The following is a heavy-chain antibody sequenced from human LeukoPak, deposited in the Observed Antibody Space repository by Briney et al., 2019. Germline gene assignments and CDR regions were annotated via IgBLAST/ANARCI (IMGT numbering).Heavy chain of an antibody. CDR3: ARPLAGHDAFDI. D-gene: IGHD7-27*01. V-gene: IGHV3-53*01. J-gene: IGHJ3*02. Sequence: GGSLRLSCAASGFTVSSNYMSWVRQAPGKGLEWVSVIYSGGSTYYADSVKGRFTISRDNSKNMLYLQMTSLRAEDTAVYYCARPLAGHDAFDIWGQGTMVTVSS. CDR2: IYSGGST. CDR1: GFTVSSNY.